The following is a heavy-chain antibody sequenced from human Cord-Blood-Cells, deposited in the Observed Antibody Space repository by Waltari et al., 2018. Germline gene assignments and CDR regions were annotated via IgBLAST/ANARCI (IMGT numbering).Heavy chain of an antibody. CDR3: ARENHCTNGVCAKEGWYFDL. V-gene: IGHV1-69*09. CDR1: GGTFSSYA. CDR2: IIPILGIA. J-gene: IGHJ2*01. D-gene: IGHD2-8*01. Sequence: QVQLVQSGAEVKKPGSSVKVSCKASGGTFSSYAISWVRQAPGQGREWMGRIIPILGIANYAQKFQGRVTITADKSTSTAYMELSSLRSEDTAVYYCARENHCTNGVCAKEGWYFDLWGRGTLVTVSS.